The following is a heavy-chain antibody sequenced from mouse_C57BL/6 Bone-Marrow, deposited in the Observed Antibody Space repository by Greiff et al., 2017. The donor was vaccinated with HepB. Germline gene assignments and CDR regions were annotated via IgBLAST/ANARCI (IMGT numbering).Heavy chain of an antibody. CDR2: ISGGGSYT. Sequence: EVKLMESGGDLVKPGGSLKLSCAASGFTFSSYGMSWVRQTPDKRLEWVATISGGGSYTYYPDSVKGRFTISRDNAKNTLYLQMSSLKSEDTAMYYCARQGSAWFAYWGQGTLVTVSA. V-gene: IGHV5-6*01. CDR3: ARQGSAWFAY. CDR1: GFTFSSYG. J-gene: IGHJ3*01.